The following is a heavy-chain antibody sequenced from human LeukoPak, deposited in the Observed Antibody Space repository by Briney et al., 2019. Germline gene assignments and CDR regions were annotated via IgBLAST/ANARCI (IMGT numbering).Heavy chain of an antibody. CDR3: ARGSTYGSGSYYLDY. CDR1: GYSISSGYY. CDR2: IYHSGST. D-gene: IGHD3-10*01. J-gene: IGHJ4*02. Sequence: SETLSLTCTVSGYSISSGYYWGWIRQPPGKGLEWIGSIYHSGSTYYNPSLKSRVTISVDTSKSQFSMKLSSVTAADTAVYYCARGSTYGSGSYYLDYWGQGTLVTVSS. V-gene: IGHV4-38-2*02.